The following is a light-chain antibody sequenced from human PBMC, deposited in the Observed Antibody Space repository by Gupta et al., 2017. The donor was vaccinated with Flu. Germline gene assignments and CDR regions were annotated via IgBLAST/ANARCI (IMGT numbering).Light chain of an antibody. CDR3: QVWDSSSDHWV. V-gene: IGLV3-21*02. J-gene: IGLJ3*02. CDR2: YDS. CDR1: NLETKS. Sequence: GQTARITWGGTNLETKSVNWYQQKPGQAPVLVVYYDSDRPSGIPERFSGSNSGNTATLTISRVEAGDEADYYCQVWDSSSDHWVFGGGTKLTVL.